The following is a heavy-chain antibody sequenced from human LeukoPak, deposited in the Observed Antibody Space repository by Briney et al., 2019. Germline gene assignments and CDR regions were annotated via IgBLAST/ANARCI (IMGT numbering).Heavy chain of an antibody. CDR3: ARHFIDSNYAY. CDR2: IYHSGST. Sequence: SETLSLTCAVSGYSISSGYYWGWLRQPPGKGLEWIGSIYHSGSTYYNPSLKSRVTISVDTSKNQFSLKLSSVTAADTAVYYCARHFIDSNYAYWGQGALVTVSS. J-gene: IGHJ4*02. D-gene: IGHD4-11*01. CDR1: GYSISSGYY. V-gene: IGHV4-38-2*01.